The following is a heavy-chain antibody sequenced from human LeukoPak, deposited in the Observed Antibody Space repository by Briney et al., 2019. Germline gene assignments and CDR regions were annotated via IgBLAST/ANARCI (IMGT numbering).Heavy chain of an antibody. V-gene: IGHV4-39*01. Sequence: SETLSLTCTVSGGSISSGFYYWAWIRQPPGKGLEWIGSIYYSGITFYSPSLKSRVTISVDTSKNQFSLKLSSVTAADTAVYYCASLRERSYYARGFDYWGQGTLVTVSS. CDR2: IYYSGIT. J-gene: IGHJ4*02. D-gene: IGHD1-26*01. CDR3: ASLRERSYYARGFDY. CDR1: GGSISSGFYY.